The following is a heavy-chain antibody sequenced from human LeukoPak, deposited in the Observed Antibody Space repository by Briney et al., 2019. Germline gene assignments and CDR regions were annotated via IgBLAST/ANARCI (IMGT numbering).Heavy chain of an antibody. J-gene: IGHJ4*02. D-gene: IGHD6-13*01. Sequence: PGGSLRLSCAASGFTLSNYGMHWVRQAPGKGLEWVAVISYDGSENYYADSVKGRFTISRDKPKNTLYLQMNSLRAEDTAVYYCAKDRYSSSWYYFDYWGQGTLVTVSS. CDR2: ISYDGSEN. CDR3: AKDRYSSSWYYFDY. V-gene: IGHV3-30*18. CDR1: GFTLSNYG.